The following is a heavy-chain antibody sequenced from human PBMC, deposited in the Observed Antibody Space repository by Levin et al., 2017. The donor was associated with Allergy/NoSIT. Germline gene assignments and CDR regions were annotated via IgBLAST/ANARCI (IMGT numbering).Heavy chain of an antibody. CDR2: ISNDGSRK. Sequence: TGGSLRLSCVASGFRFSIYGMNWVRQAPGKGLEWVAYISNDGSRKYHADSLKGRFSISRDNSKSTLILQMNSLGVEDTAVYFCAKGPEGGGNMAAADRDFWGQGTLVTVSS. J-gene: IGHJ4*02. D-gene: IGHD6-13*01. V-gene: IGHV3-30*18. CDR3: AKGPEGGGNMAAADRDF. CDR1: GFRFSIYG.